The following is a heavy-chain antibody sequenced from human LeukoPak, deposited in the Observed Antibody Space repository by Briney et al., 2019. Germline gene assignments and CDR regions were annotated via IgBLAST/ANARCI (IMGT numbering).Heavy chain of an antibody. V-gene: IGHV3-7*01. CDR1: GFTFSYYW. J-gene: IGHJ4*02. CDR3: ARHYYDTSGYYGRDYFDY. D-gene: IGHD3-22*01. Sequence: PGGSLRLSCAASGFTFSYYWMSWVCQAPGKGPEWVANIKQDGTEKHYVDSVKGRFTISRDNAKNSLYLQMNSLRAEDTAVYYCARHYYDTSGYYGRDYFDYWGQGTLVTVSS. CDR2: IKQDGTEK.